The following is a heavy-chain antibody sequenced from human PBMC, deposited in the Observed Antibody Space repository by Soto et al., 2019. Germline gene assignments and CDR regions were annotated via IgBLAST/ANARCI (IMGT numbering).Heavy chain of an antibody. CDR1: GFTFSTYW. CDR2: INSDGNRT. Sequence: EVQLVESGGGLVQPGGSLRLSCAASGFTFSTYWMHWVRQAPGKGLVWVSRINSDGNRTNYADSVKGRFTISRDNAKNTLYLQMNSLRVEDTAVYYCVRFDSSTWYDWFDPWGQGTLVTVSS. CDR3: VRFDSSTWYDWFDP. V-gene: IGHV3-74*01. D-gene: IGHD6-13*01. J-gene: IGHJ5*02.